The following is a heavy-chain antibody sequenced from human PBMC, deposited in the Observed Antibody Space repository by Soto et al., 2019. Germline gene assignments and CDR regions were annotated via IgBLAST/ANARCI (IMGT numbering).Heavy chain of an antibody. CDR2: IDHSGSI. Sequence: SETLSLTCAVYGGCFSGYYWSWIRQTPGKGLEWIEEIDHSGSIKYNPSLESRVSISLDTSRNQFSLKLSSVTAADSAVFYCATGGGAARGTWGQGTLVTVSS. V-gene: IGHV4-34*01. CDR3: ATGGGAARGT. D-gene: IGHD6-13*01. J-gene: IGHJ4*02. CDR1: GGCFSGYY.